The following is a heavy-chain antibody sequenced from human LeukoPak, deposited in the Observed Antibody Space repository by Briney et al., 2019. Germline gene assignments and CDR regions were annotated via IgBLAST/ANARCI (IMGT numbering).Heavy chain of an antibody. CDR1: GGSISSGGYY. CDR2: IYYSAST. J-gene: IGHJ4*02. V-gene: IGHV4-31*03. D-gene: IGHD3-10*01. CDR3: ARAITIAYYYGSGSYTYYFDY. Sequence: SQTLSLTCTVSGGSISSGGYYWSWLRQHPGKGLEWIGYIYYSASTYYYPSLTTRATISLNTPRNQFSLKLSTVTAADTAVYYCARAITIAYYYGSGSYTYYFDYWGQGTLVTVSS.